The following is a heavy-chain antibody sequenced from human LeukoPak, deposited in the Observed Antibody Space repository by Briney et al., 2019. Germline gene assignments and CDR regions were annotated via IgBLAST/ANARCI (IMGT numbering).Heavy chain of an antibody. CDR1: GFTFTASY. J-gene: IGHJ3*02. Sequence: ASVRVSCDASGFTFTASYIHWVRQAPGPGLEWMGWLNAHTGGTSYSQRFQGRVTMTRDTSINTAYMELSRLTSDDTAVYYCARLGQVILPKDAFDIWGQGTGVSVSS. CDR3: ARLGQVILPKDAFDI. CDR2: LNAHTGGT. V-gene: IGHV1-2*02. D-gene: IGHD1-26*01.